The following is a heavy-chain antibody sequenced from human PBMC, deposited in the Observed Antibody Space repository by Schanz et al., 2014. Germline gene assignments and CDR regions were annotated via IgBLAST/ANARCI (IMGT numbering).Heavy chain of an antibody. CDR3: ARDGHSSIWDSYYFYGLDV. D-gene: IGHD6-13*01. Sequence: QVQLVQSGAEVKKLGASVKVSCKASGYTFTDYYMHWVRQAPGQGLEWMGRINPNSGGTNYAENXXXXXTMXRDTSTSTVYMELSRLTSDDTALYYCARDGHSSIWDSYYFYGLDVWGQGTTVTVSS. J-gene: IGHJ6*02. CDR2: INPNSGGT. CDR1: GYTFTDYY. V-gene: IGHV1-2*06.